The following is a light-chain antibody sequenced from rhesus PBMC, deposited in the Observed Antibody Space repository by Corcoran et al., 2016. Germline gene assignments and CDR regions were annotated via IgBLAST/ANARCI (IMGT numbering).Light chain of an antibody. V-gene: IGKV1-22*01. CDR3: QHYSSSPYS. CDR2: KES. Sequence: DNQMTQSPSSLSASVGDPVTITCRASQNISSWLAWFQQKPGKAPKLLIYKESTLQTGVPSRYRGSGSGTDFTLTISSLQSEDFATYFCQHYSSSPYSFGQGTKVEIK. CDR1: QNISSW. J-gene: IGKJ2*01.